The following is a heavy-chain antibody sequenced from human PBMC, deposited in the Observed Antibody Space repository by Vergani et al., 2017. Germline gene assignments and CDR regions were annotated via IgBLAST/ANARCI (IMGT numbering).Heavy chain of an antibody. CDR2: IWYDGSNK. J-gene: IGHJ4*02. D-gene: IGHD3-22*01. V-gene: IGHV3-33*01. CDR1: GFTFSSYG. Sequence: QVQLVESGGGVVQPGRSLRLSCAASGFTFSSYGMHWVRQAPGKGLEWVAVIWYDGSNKYYADSVKGRFTISRDNSKNTLYLQMNSLRAEDTAVYYCARDLFHDYDSSGLGIWGQGTLVTVSS. CDR3: ARDLFHDYDSSGLGI.